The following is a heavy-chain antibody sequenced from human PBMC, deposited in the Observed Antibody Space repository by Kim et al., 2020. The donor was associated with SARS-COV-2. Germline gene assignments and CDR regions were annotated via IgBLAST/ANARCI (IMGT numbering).Heavy chain of an antibody. Sequence: GGSLRLSCAASGFTFSNAWMSWVRQAPGKGLEWVGRIKSKTDGGTTDYAAPVKGRFTISRDDSKNTLYLQMNSLKTEDTAVYYCTTDFWSGYYTGMWSYYYYGMDVWGQGTTVTVSS. CDR3: TTDFWSGYYTGMWSYYYYGMDV. CDR2: IKSKTDGGTT. J-gene: IGHJ6*02. V-gene: IGHV3-15*01. D-gene: IGHD3-3*01. CDR1: GFTFSNAW.